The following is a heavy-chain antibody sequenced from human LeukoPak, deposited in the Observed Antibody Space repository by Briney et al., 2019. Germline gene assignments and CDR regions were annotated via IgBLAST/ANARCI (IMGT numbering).Heavy chain of an antibody. CDR2: ISSSSSYI. V-gene: IGHV3-21*01. CDR3: ARVGVAAAVRYYYYYMDV. Sequence: TTGGSLRLPCAASGFTFSSYSMNWVRQAPGKGLEWVSSISSSSSYIYCADSVKGRFTISRDNAKNSLYLQMNSLRAEDTAVYYCARVGVAAAVRYYYYYMDVWGKGTTVTISS. J-gene: IGHJ6*03. D-gene: IGHD6-13*01. CDR1: GFTFSSYS.